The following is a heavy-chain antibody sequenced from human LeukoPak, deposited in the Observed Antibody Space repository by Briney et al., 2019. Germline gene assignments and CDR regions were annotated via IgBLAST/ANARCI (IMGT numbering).Heavy chain of an antibody. CDR2: IKTGGSDT. V-gene: IGHV3-74*01. D-gene: IGHD3-22*01. J-gene: IGHJ4*02. Sequence: PGGSLRLSCAASGFTFSRYWMNWVRQAPGKGLVWVSRIKTGGSDTAYADSVKGRFTISRDNAKNTLYLQMNSLRSEDTAVYYCAFHNSSGNFGYWGQGTLVTVSS. CDR1: GFTFSRYW. CDR3: AFHNSSGNFGY.